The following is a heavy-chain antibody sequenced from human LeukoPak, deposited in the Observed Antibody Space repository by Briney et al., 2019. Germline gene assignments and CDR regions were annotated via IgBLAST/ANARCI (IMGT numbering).Heavy chain of an antibody. Sequence: GGSLRLSCVASGFTFSNSWMIWARQTPGKGLEWVANINKDGGHKFYLDSVKGRFTISRGNADNSVYLQMDSLRAEDTAIYYCATNTRDYAVLLAYWGQGTLVTVSS. V-gene: IGHV3-7*01. CDR3: ATNTRDYAVLLAY. CDR2: INKDGGHK. D-gene: IGHD4-17*01. CDR1: GFTFSNSW. J-gene: IGHJ4*02.